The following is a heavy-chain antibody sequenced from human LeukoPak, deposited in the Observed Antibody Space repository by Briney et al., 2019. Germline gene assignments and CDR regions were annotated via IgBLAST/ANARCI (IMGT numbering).Heavy chain of an antibody. CDR1: GGSISSGGYS. V-gene: IGHV4-30-2*01. D-gene: IGHD3-10*01. Sequence: TSETLSLTCAVSGGSISSGGYSWSWIRRPPGKGLEWIGYIYHSGSTYYNPSLKSRVTISVDRSKNQFSLKLSSVTAADTAVYYCARAGGPGDRDYYYGMDVWGQGTTVTVSS. J-gene: IGHJ6*02. CDR2: IYHSGST. CDR3: ARAGGPGDRDYYYGMDV.